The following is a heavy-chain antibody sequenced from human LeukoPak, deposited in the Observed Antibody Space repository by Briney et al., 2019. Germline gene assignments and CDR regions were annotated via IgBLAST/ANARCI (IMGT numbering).Heavy chain of an antibody. D-gene: IGHD2-2*01. Sequence: GGSLRLSCVTSGLNVRTNFMSWVRQAPGKGLEWVSVIHSGGDTYYADSVKGRFTISRDNSENTVYLHMNSLRAEDTAIYYCAKQRSEVPVAASNYWGQGTLVTVSS. V-gene: IGHV3-53*01. CDR2: IHSGGDT. CDR1: GLNVRTNF. CDR3: AKQRSEVPVAASNY. J-gene: IGHJ4*02.